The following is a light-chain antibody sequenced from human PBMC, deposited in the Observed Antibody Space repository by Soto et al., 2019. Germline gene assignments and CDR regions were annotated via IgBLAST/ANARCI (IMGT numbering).Light chain of an antibody. CDR2: NDN. CDR1: RSNIGSNA. Sequence: QPVLTQPPSASGTPGQRVTISCSGSRSNIGSNAVSWYQQLPGTAPKLLIYNDNQRPSGVPDRFSASKSGTSASLANSGLQSEDEADYYCAAWDDSLNARGVFGGGTKLTVL. CDR3: AAWDDSLNARGV. V-gene: IGLV1-44*01. J-gene: IGLJ3*02.